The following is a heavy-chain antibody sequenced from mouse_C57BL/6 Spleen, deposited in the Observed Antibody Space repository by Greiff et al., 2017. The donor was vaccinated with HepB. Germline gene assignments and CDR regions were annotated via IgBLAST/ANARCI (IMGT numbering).Heavy chain of an antibody. CDR1: GYTFTSYG. Sequence: EVQLQESGAELVRPGSSVKMSCKTSGYTFTSYGIHWVKQRPGQGLEWIGYIYIGNGYTEYNEKFKGKATLTLDTSSSTAYMQLSSLTSEDSAIYVCASRELPARAMDYWGQGTSVTVSS. CDR3: ASRELPARAMDY. CDR2: IYIGNGYT. V-gene: IGHV1-58*01. D-gene: IGHD3-3*01. J-gene: IGHJ4*01.